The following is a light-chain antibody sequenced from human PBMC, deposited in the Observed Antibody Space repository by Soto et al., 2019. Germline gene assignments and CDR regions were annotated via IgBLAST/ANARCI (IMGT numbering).Light chain of an antibody. CDR1: TSDVGGYNY. CDR2: NVN. J-gene: IGLJ2*01. V-gene: IGLV2-14*03. CDR3: SSYTSSITQVL. Sequence: QSVLTQPASVSGSPGQSITISCTGATSDVGGYNYVSWYQHHPGAALKLIIYNVNDRPSGVSDRFSASKSGNTASLTISGLQAEDEGEYYCSSYTSSITQVLFGGGTQLTVL.